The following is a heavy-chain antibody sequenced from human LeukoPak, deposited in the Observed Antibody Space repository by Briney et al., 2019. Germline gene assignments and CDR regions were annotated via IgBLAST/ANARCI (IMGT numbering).Heavy chain of an antibody. CDR1: GYTFTSYG. J-gene: IGHJ4*02. CDR3: ARGIRWELRYYFDY. V-gene: IGHV1-18*01. CDR2: ISAYNGNT. D-gene: IGHD1-26*01. Sequence: ASVKVSCKASGYTFTSYGISWVRQAPGQGLEWMGWISAYNGNTNYAQKLQGRVTMTTDTSTSTAYMELSSLRSEDTAVYYCARGIRWELRYYFDYWGQGTLVTVSS.